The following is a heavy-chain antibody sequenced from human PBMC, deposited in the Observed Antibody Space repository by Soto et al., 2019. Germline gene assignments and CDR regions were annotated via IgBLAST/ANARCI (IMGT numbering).Heavy chain of an antibody. Sequence: QMQLVESGGGVVQPGRSLRLSCAASGFTFTNHGIHWVRQAPGKGLEWVADISYNGIDKWYGDSVQGRFIISRDNFRDTPYLQMSGLIHKDKAVYYGVSGEGRNGHDYRFDYWGQGTLVTVSS. CDR3: VSGEGRNGHDYRFDY. V-gene: IGHV3-30*03. CDR2: ISYNGIDK. CDR1: GFTFTNHG. D-gene: IGHD5-12*01. J-gene: IGHJ4*02.